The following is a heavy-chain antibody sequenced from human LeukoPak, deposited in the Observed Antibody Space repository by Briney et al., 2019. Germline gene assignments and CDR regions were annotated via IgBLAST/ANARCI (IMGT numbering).Heavy chain of an antibody. V-gene: IGHV3-53*01. D-gene: IGHD1-1*01. CDR2: IYSGGST. CDR1: GFTVSSNY. J-gene: IGHJ3*02. Sequence: PGGSLRLXCAASGFTVSSNYMSWVRQAPGKGLEWVSVIYSGGSTYYADSVKGRFTISRDNSKNTLYLQMNSLRAEDTAVYYCAREVTTNSFDIWGQGTKVTVSS. CDR3: AREVTTNSFDI.